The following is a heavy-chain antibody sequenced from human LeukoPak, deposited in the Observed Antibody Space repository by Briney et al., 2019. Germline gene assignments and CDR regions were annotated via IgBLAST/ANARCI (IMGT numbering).Heavy chain of an antibody. CDR3: ARGVGYCSGGSCYYYYMDV. D-gene: IGHD2-15*01. CDR2: IIPIFGTA. V-gene: IGHV1-69*05. Sequence: SVEVSCKASGGTFSSYAISWVRQAPGQGLEWMGRIIPIFGTANYAQKFQGRVTITTDESTSTAYMELSSLRSEDTAVYYCARGVGYCSGGSCYYYYMDVWGKGTTVTVSS. CDR1: GGTFSSYA. J-gene: IGHJ6*03.